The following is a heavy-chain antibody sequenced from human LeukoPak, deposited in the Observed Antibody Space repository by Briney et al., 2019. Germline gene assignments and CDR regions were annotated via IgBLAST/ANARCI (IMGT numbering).Heavy chain of an antibody. V-gene: IGHV4-4*02. CDR2: INHSGST. J-gene: IGHJ3*02. D-gene: IGHD3-3*01. CDR3: ARKYYDFWSGSFAFDI. CDR1: GGSISSSNW. Sequence: SGTLSLTCAVSGGSISSSNWWSWIRQPPGKGLEWIGEINHSGSTNYNPSLKSRVTISVDTSKNQFSLKLSSVTAADTAVYYCARKYYDFWSGSFAFDIWGQGTMVTVSS.